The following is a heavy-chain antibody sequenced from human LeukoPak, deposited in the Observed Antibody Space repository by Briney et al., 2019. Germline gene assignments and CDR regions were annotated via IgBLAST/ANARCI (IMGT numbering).Heavy chain of an antibody. CDR1: GFTFSSYG. D-gene: IGHD6-19*01. Sequence: QSGGSLRLSCAASGFTFSSYGMHWVRQAPGRGLEWVAVISYDGSNKYYADSVKGRFTISRDNSKNTLYLQMNSLRAEDTAVYYCAKDGAVAGPEYYFDYWGRGTLVTVSS. V-gene: IGHV3-30*18. CDR3: AKDGAVAGPEYYFDY. CDR2: ISYDGSNK. J-gene: IGHJ4*02.